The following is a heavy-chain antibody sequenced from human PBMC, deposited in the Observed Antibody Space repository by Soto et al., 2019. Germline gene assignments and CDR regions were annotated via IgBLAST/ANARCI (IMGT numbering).Heavy chain of an antibody. CDR3: ARDLGYCSSTSCYHYYYYGMDV. CDR1: GGTFSSYA. V-gene: IGHV1-69*06. Sequence: QVQLVQSGAEVKKPGSSVKVSCKASGGTFSSYAISWVRQAPGQGLEWMGGIIPIFGTANYAQKFQGRVTITADKSTSTAYMELSSLRSEDTAVYYCARDLGYCSSTSCYHYYYYGMDVWGHGTTVTVSS. J-gene: IGHJ6*02. CDR2: IIPIFGTA. D-gene: IGHD2-2*01.